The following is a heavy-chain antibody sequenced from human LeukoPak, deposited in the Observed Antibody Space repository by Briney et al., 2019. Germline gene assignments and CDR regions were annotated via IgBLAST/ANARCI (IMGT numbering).Heavy chain of an antibody. CDR3: ARQSIAARRDFDY. Sequence: SETLSLTCTVSGGSISSYYWSWIRQPPGKGLEWIGYIYYSGSTNYNPSLKSRVTISVDTSKNQFSLKLSSVTAAETAVYYCARQSIAARRDFDYWGQGTLVTVSS. CDR2: IYYSGST. CDR1: GGSISSYY. J-gene: IGHJ4*02. D-gene: IGHD6-6*01. V-gene: IGHV4-59*08.